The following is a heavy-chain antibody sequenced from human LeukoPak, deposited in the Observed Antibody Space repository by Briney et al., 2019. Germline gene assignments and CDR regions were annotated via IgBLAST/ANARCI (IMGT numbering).Heavy chain of an antibody. CDR2: FDPEDGET. CDR3: ARDLLYCSSTSCPGGDY. D-gene: IGHD2-2*01. CDR1: GYTLTELS. Sequence: ASVKVSCKVSGYTLTELSMHWVRQAPGKGLEWMGGFDPEDGETIYAQKFQGRVTMTEDTSTDTAYMELSSLRSEDTAVYYCARDLLYCSSTSCPGGDYWGQGTLVTVSS. J-gene: IGHJ4*02. V-gene: IGHV1-24*01.